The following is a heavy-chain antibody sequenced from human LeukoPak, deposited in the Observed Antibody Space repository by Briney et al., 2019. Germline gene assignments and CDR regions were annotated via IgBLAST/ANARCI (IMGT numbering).Heavy chain of an antibody. CDR2: ISSSSSTI. J-gene: IGHJ6*02. Sequence: GGSLRLSCAASGFTFSSYSMNWVRQAPGKGQEWVSYISSSSSTIYYADSVKGRFTISRDNAKNSLYLQMNSLRAEDTAVYYCARELGGMDVWGQGTTVTVSS. CDR3: ARELGGMDV. V-gene: IGHV3-48*01. CDR1: GFTFSSYS.